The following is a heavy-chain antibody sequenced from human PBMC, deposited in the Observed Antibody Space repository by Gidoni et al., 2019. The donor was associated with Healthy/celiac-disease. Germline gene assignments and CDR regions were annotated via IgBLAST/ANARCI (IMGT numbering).Heavy chain of an antibody. CDR3: AREWTDHCSGGRGYDGNYWYFDI. Sequence: WIRQHPGKGLEWIGYIYYSGSIYYNPSLKRRVTISVYRSKNLFSLKLSSVTVADTDVYYCAREWTDHCSGGRGYDGNYWYFDIWGRGTLVTVSS. CDR2: IYYSGSI. V-gene: IGHV4-31*02. J-gene: IGHJ2*01. D-gene: IGHD2-15*01.